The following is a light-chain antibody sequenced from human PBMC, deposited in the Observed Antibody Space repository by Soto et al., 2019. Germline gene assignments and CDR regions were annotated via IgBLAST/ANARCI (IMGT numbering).Light chain of an antibody. CDR2: GAS. V-gene: IGKV3-20*01. CDR1: QSVSSSY. CDR3: QHYGSSPFT. Sequence: EIVLTQSPGTLSLSPGEIATLSCSASQSVSSSYLAWYQQKPGKAPRLLVYGASSRATGIPDRFSGSGSGTDLTLTISRVEPEDFAVYYCQHYGSSPFTFGPGTRVDIK. J-gene: IGKJ3*01.